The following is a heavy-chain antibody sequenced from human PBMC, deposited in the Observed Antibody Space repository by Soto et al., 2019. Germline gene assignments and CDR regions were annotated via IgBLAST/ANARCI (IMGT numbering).Heavy chain of an antibody. CDR1: GGTFSSYT. Sequence: QVRLVQSGAEVKKPGSSVKVSCKASGGTFSSYTISWVRQAPGQGLEWMGRIIPILGIANYAQKFQGRVTITADKSTSTAYMELSSLRSEDTAVYYCARGGYCSSTSCYVEYFQHWGLGTLVTVSS. CDR2: IIPILGIA. V-gene: IGHV1-69*02. J-gene: IGHJ1*01. CDR3: ARGGYCSSTSCYVEYFQH. D-gene: IGHD2-2*01.